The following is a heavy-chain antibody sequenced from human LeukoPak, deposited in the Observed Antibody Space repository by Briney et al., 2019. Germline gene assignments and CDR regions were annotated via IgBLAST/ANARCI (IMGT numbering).Heavy chain of an antibody. D-gene: IGHD1-26*01. CDR3: AKVTEWAKKNFDY. Sequence: PSETLSLTCTVSSGSISSGAYYWGWIRQPPGKGLEWIGTIHYSGKTYYNPSLKSRITISIDTSKKQFALKLSSVTAADTAVYYCAKVTEWAKKNFDYWGQGTLVTVSS. V-gene: IGHV4-39*06. CDR1: SGSISSGAYY. J-gene: IGHJ4*02. CDR2: IHYSGKT.